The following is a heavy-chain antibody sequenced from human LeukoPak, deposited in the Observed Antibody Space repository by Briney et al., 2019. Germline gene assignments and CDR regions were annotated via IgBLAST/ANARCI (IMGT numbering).Heavy chain of an antibody. CDR1: GFTFSSYS. D-gene: IGHD6-13*01. CDR2: ISGSGGST. J-gene: IGHJ4*02. CDR3: AKGNSSRYVRYFDY. Sequence: GGSLRLSCAASGFTFSSYSMNWVRQAPGKGLEWVSAISGSGGSTYFADSVKGRFTISRDNSKNTLYLQMNSLRAEDTAVYYCAKGNSSRYVRYFDYWGQGTLVTVSS. V-gene: IGHV3-23*01.